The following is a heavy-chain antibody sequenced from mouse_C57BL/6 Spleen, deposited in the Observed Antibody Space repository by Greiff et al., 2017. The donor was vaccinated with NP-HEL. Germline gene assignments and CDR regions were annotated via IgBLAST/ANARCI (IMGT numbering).Heavy chain of an antibody. J-gene: IGHJ1*03. Sequence: ESGPGILQPSQTLSLTCSFSGFSLSTFGMGVGWIRQPSGKGLEWLAHIWWDDDKYYNPALKSRLTISKDTSKNQVFLKIANVDTADTATYYCARGYYGYPLWYFDVWGTGTTVTVSS. CDR2: IWWDDDK. CDR1: GFSLSTFGMG. CDR3: ARGYYGYPLWYFDV. D-gene: IGHD2-2*01. V-gene: IGHV8-8*01.